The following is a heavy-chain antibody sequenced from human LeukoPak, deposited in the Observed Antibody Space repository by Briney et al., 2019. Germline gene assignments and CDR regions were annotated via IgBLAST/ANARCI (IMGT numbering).Heavy chain of an antibody. CDR2: NSGSGGST. CDR1: GLTFSSYA. D-gene: IGHD3-3*01. CDR3: AKGAPTGSITIFGVVIPNWFDP. Sequence: GGSLRLSCAASGLTFSSYAMSWVRQAPGKGLEWVSANSGSGGSTYYADSVKGRFTISRDNSRNTLYLQMNSLRAEDTAVYYCAKGAPTGSITIFGVVIPNWFDPWGQGTLVTVSS. V-gene: IGHV3-23*01. J-gene: IGHJ5*02.